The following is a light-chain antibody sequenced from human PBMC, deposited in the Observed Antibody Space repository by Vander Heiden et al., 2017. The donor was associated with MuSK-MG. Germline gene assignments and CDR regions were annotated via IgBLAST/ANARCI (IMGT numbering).Light chain of an antibody. CDR2: AAS. V-gene: IGKV3-20*01. CDR3: QLYGSSPPT. Sequence: EVIWTQSPASLSVSPGERATLSCRASEKERPSYVSWYQQRPGQAPRLLMYAASDRAPGIPDRFSGSWSGTDFTLTISRVESEDFAVYYCQLYGSSPPTFGRGTKVDVK. CDR1: EKERPSY. J-gene: IGKJ1*01.